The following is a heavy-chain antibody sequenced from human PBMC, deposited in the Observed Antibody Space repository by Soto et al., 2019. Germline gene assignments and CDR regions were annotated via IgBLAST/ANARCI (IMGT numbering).Heavy chain of an antibody. V-gene: IGHV4-34*01. J-gene: IGHJ6*02. CDR2: INHSGST. CDR1: GGSISSYY. CDR3: ARERVMVYYYYGMDV. D-gene: IGHD2-8*01. Sequence: ASETLSLTCTVSGGSISSYYWSWIRQPPGKGLEWIGEINHSGSTNYNPSLKSRVTISVDTSKNQFSLKLSSVTAADTAVYYCARERVMVYYYYGMDVWGQGTTVTVSS.